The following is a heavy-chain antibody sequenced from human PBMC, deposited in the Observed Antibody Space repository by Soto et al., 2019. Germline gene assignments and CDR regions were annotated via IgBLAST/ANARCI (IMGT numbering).Heavy chain of an antibody. J-gene: IGHJ5*02. CDR3: TRHYDFWSGYYFSSGWFDP. CDR2: IRSKANSYAT. Sequence: GGSLRLPCAASGFTFSGSAMHWVRQASGKGLEWVGRIRSKANSYATAYAASVKGRFTISRDDSKNTAYLQMNSLKTEDTAVYYCTRHYDFWSGYYFSSGWFDPWGQGTLVTVSS. CDR1: GFTFSGSA. V-gene: IGHV3-73*01. D-gene: IGHD3-3*01.